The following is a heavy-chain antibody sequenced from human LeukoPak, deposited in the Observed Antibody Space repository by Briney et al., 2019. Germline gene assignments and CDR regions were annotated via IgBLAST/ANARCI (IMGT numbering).Heavy chain of an antibody. CDR3: ARNMYYYDSSGYYSYYFDY. V-gene: IGHV3-66*01. J-gene: IGHJ4*02. D-gene: IGHD3-22*01. Sequence: PGGSLRLSCAASGFTVSSNYMSWVRRAPGKGLEWVSVIYSGGSTYYADSVKGRFTISRDNSKNTLYLQMNSLRAEDTAVYYCARNMYYYDSSGYYSYYFDYWGQGTLVTVSS. CDR1: GFTVSSNY. CDR2: IYSGGST.